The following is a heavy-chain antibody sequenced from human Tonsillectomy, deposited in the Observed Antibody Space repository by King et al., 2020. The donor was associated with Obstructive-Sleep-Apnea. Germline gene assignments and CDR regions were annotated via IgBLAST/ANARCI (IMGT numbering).Heavy chain of an antibody. J-gene: IGHJ6*02. CDR1: GGSINSGGYY. CDR2: IYYSGST. CDR3: GRDRDYDIVTERGYYGMDV. V-gene: IGHV4-31*03. D-gene: IGHD3-9*01. Sequence: VQLQESGPGLVKPSQTLSLTCTVSGGSINSGGYYWSWIRQHPGKGLEWIGYIYYSGSTYYNPSLKSRVTISVDTSKNQFSLKLSSVTAADTAVYYCGRDRDYDIVTERGYYGMDVWGQGTTVTVSS.